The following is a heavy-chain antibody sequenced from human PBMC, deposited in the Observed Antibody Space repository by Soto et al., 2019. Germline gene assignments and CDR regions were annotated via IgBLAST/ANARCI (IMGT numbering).Heavy chain of an antibody. Sequence: PGGSLRLSCTASGFTFSSYAMDWVRQAPGKGLEWLSAISGGGSSTSYADSVKGRFTISRDNAKNTLYLQMNSLRAEDTAVYYCASPPVPYYYYGMDVWGQGTTVTVSS. J-gene: IGHJ6*02. CDR3: ASPPVPYYYYGMDV. CDR2: ISGGGSST. CDR1: GFTFSSYA. D-gene: IGHD4-17*01. V-gene: IGHV3-74*01.